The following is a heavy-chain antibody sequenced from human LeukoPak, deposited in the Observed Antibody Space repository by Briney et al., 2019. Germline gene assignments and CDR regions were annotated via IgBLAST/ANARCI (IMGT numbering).Heavy chain of an antibody. V-gene: IGHV3-23*01. CDR2: ISASGGST. J-gene: IGHJ3*02. Sequence: GGSLRLSRAVSGFTFSSYAMSWVRQAPGRGLEWVSGISASGGSTYYADSVKGRFTIFRDNSKNTLNLQMNSLRAEDTAVYYCAKDPNGDYVGAFDMRGQGTLVTVSS. CDR3: AKDPNGDYVGAFDM. CDR1: GFTFSSYA. D-gene: IGHD4-17*01.